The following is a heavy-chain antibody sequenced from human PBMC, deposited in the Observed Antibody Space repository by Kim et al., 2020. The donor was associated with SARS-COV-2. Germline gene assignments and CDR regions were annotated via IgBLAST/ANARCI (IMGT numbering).Heavy chain of an antibody. D-gene: IGHD3-3*01. J-gene: IGHJ5*02. CDR3: AKDLGFWSGYYTSALPVFDP. CDR1: GFTFDDYA. Sequence: GGSLRLSCAASGFTFDDYAMHWVRQAPGKGLEWVSLISGDGGSTYYADSVKGRFTISRDNSKNSLYLQMNSLRTEDTALYYCAKDLGFWSGYYTSALPVFDPWGQGTLVTVSS. CDR2: ISGDGGST. V-gene: IGHV3-43*02.